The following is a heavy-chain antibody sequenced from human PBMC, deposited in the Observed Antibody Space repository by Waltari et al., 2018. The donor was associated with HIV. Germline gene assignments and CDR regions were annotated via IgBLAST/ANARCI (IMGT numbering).Heavy chain of an antibody. J-gene: IGHJ6*02. CDR3: AKESGYSHWYYYYYGMDV. D-gene: IGHD5-18*01. Sequence: QVQLVESGGGVVQPGRSLRLSCAASGFTFSSYGMHWVRQAPGTGLEWVAVISYDGSNKYYADSVKGRFTISRDNSKNTLYLQMNSLRAEDTAVYYCAKESGYSHWYYYYYGMDVWGQGTTVTVSS. V-gene: IGHV3-30*18. CDR1: GFTFSSYG. CDR2: ISYDGSNK.